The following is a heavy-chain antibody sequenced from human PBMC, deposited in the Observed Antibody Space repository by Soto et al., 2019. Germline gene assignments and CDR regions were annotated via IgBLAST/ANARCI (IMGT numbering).Heavy chain of an antibody. CDR2: IHPGDADT. CDR1: GYSFSSYW. D-gene: IGHD6-6*01. V-gene: IGHV5-51*01. J-gene: IGHJ6*02. CDR3: ARFLYGTSSSSIFYYFYGIDV. Sequence: PGESLKTSCKGSGYSFSSYWIGWVRQMPGKGLEWMGIIHPGDADTRYNPPFQGQVTISADKSISTAFVQWSSLKASDSAMYYCARFLYGTSSSSIFYYFYGIDVWGQGTTVTVSS.